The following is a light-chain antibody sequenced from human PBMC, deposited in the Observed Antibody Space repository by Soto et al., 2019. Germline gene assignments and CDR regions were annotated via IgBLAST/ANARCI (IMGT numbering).Light chain of an antibody. J-gene: IGKJ1*01. V-gene: IGKV3-20*01. CDR2: GAS. Sequence: EIVLTQSPGTLSLSPGKRVTLSCRASQSISSTYLAWYQQKPGQAPRLLIYGASSRATGIPDRFSGSGSGTDFTLTISRLEPEDSAVYYCQQYDSPPRTFGQGTKVEVQ. CDR1: QSISSTY. CDR3: QQYDSPPRT.